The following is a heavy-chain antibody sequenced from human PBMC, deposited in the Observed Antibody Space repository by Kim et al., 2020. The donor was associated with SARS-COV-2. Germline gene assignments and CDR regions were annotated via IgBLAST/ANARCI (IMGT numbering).Heavy chain of an antibody. D-gene: IGHD2-2*01. V-gene: IGHV4-31*02. CDR3: ARGGCSSTSCYANFDY. J-gene: IGHJ4*02. Sequence: LKSRVTISLDTSKNQFSLKLSSVAAADTAVYYCARGGCSSTSCYANFDYWGQGTLVTVSS.